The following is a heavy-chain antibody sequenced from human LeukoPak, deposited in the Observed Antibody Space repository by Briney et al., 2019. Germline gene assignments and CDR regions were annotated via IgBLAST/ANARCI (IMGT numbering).Heavy chain of an antibody. CDR3: ASYAYYYGSGSSPRFDY. Sequence: ASVKVSCKASGYTFTSYAMHWVRQAPGQRLEWMGWSNAGNGNTKYSQEFQGRVTITRDTSASTAYMELSSLRSEDMAVYYCASYAYYYGSGSSPRFDYWGQGTLVTVSS. J-gene: IGHJ4*02. D-gene: IGHD3-10*01. CDR2: SNAGNGNT. V-gene: IGHV1-3*02. CDR1: GYTFTSYA.